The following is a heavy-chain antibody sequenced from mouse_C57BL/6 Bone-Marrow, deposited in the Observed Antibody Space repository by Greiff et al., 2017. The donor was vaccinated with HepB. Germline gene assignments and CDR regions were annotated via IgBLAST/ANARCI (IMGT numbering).Heavy chain of an antibody. Sequence: EVQLQQSGPELVKPGASVKIPCKASGYTFTDYNMDWVKQSHGKSLEWIGDINPNNGGTIYNQKFKGKATLTVDKSSSTAYMELRSLTSEDTAVYYCARGGEYYGSRPPWFAYWGQGTLVTVSA. CDR3: ARGGEYYGSRPPWFAY. D-gene: IGHD1-1*01. CDR1: GYTFTDYN. J-gene: IGHJ3*01. CDR2: INPNNGGT. V-gene: IGHV1-18*01.